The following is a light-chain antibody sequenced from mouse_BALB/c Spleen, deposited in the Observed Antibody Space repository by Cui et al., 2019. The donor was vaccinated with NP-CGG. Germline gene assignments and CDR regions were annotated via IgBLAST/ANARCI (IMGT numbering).Light chain of an antibody. Sequence: QSVVTLESALTTSPGETATLTCRSSTGAVTTRNYANWVQEKPDHLFTGLIGGTNNRAPGVPARFSGSLIGDKAALTITGAQTEDEAIYFCALWYSNHWVFGGGTKLTVL. CDR3: ALWYSNHWV. CDR1: TGAVTTRNY. CDR2: GTN. J-gene: IGLJ1*01. V-gene: IGLV1*01.